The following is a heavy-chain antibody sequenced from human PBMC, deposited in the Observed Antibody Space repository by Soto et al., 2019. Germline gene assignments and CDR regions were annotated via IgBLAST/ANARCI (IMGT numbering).Heavy chain of an antibody. CDR3: AKDMGPSPRPPDSLDI. CDR2: ITHDGKKD. J-gene: IGHJ3*02. V-gene: IGHV3-30*18. D-gene: IGHD3-10*01. Sequence: QMQLAESGGNVVQPGRSLRLSCLAPGFTFRSFGMHWVRQAPGKGLEWVATITHDGKKDYYADSVKGRFTVSRDNSGDTIYLEMNSGKVDDSAVYYCAKDMGPSPRPPDSLDIWGQGTVVTVSS. CDR1: GFTFRSFG.